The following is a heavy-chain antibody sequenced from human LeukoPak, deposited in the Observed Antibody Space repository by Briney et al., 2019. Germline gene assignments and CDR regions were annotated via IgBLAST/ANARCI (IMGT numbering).Heavy chain of an antibody. Sequence: GGSLRLSCAASGFTFSSYSMNWVRQAPGKGLEWVSSISSSSSSYIYYADSVKGRFTISRDNAKNSLYLQMNSLRAEDTAVYYCAKSILIRYCSSTSCYSPWDYWGQGTLVTVSS. CDR2: ISSSSSSYI. CDR3: AKSILIRYCSSTSCYSPWDY. V-gene: IGHV3-21*01. CDR1: GFTFSSYS. D-gene: IGHD2-2*01. J-gene: IGHJ4*02.